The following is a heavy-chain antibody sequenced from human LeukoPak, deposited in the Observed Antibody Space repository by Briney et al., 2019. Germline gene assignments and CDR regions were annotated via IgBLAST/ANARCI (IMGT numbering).Heavy chain of an antibody. CDR2: IYHNGDT. Sequence: SETLSLTCSVSGGSISTYYWSWIRQSSGKGLEWIGYIYHNGDTNYNPSFKSRVTISVDTSKNQFSLRLMSVTAADTAIYYCARHSYTPFDYWGQGSLVTVSS. CDR1: GGSISTYY. D-gene: IGHD2-2*02. V-gene: IGHV4-59*08. CDR3: ARHSYTPFDY. J-gene: IGHJ4*02.